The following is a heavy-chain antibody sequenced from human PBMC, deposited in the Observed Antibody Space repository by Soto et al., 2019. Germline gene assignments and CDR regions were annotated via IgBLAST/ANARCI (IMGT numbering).Heavy chain of an antibody. CDR2: IYYSGST. CDR3: ARHKATAMVPSFDY. CDR1: GGSISSSSYY. D-gene: IGHD5-18*01. V-gene: IGHV4-39*01. Sequence: PSETLSLTCTVSGGSISSSSYYWGWIRQPPGKGLEWIGSIYYSGSTYYNPSLKSRVTISVDTSNTQFSLKLSSVTAADTAVYYCARHKATAMVPSFDYWGQGTLVTVSS. J-gene: IGHJ4*02.